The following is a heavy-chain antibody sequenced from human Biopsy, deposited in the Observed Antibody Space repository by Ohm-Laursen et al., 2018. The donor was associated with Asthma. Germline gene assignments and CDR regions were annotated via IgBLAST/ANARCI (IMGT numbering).Heavy chain of an antibody. CDR1: GGTFNTYV. D-gene: IGHD3-9*01. V-gene: IGHV1-69*13. Sequence: ASVKVSCKSLGGTFNTYVIGWVRQAPGQGLEGMGGINSVFGTTTYPQKFQDRVTITADDSMSTVYMELNSLRAEDTAVYYCAKDRDYDILTGPPGFDYWGQGTLVTVSS. J-gene: IGHJ4*02. CDR2: INSVFGTT. CDR3: AKDRDYDILTGPPGFDY.